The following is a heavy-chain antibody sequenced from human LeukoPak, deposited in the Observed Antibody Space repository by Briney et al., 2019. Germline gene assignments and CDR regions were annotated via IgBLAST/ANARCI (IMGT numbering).Heavy chain of an antibody. V-gene: IGHV3-23*01. Sequence: GGSLRLSCAASGFTVSSNYMSWVRQAPGKGLEWVSVISGSGGSTYYADSVKGRFTISRDNSKNTLYLQMNSLRAEDTAVCYCAKPGAISVAGDFQHWGQGTLVTVSS. CDR2: ISGSGGST. J-gene: IGHJ1*01. CDR1: GFTVSSNY. CDR3: AKPGAISVAGDFQH. D-gene: IGHD6-19*01.